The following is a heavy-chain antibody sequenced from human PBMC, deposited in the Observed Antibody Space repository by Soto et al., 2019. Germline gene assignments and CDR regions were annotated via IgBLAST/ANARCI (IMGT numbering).Heavy chain of an antibody. CDR2: ISSRSDFI. Sequence: LRLSCAASGFTFSSYSMNWVRQAPGKGLEWVSSISSRSDFIYYAGSVKGRFTISRDNAKNSLYLQMNSLRAEDTAVYYCARDWRTAITWGQGTLVTVSS. D-gene: IGHD5-18*01. V-gene: IGHV3-21*01. CDR1: GFTFSSYS. CDR3: ARDWRTAIT. J-gene: IGHJ5*02.